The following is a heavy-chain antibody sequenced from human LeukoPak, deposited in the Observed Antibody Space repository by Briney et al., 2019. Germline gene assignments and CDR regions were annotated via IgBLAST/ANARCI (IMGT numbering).Heavy chain of an antibody. CDR1: GGPISSTSW. CDR2: IYHSGTT. CDR3: ARRGDGYGHFDF. V-gene: IGHV4-4*02. Sequence: SETLSLTCAVSGGPISSTSWWSWVRQPPGKGLEWIGAIYHSGTTTYNPSLKSRVTISVDKSKNQFSLKLSSVTAADTAVYYCARRGDGYGHFDFWGQGTLVTVSS. D-gene: IGHD5-24*01. J-gene: IGHJ4*02.